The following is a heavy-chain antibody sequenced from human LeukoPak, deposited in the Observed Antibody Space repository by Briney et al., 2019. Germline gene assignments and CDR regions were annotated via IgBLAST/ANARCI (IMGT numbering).Heavy chain of an antibody. J-gene: IGHJ4*02. CDR1: ESTFRTYW. D-gene: IGHD3-3*01. CDR3: ARGLEWLSARYFDY. CDR2: ISSSGSTI. Sequence: GGSLRLSCAASESTFRTYWMSWIRQAPGKGLEWVSYISSSGSTIYYADSVKGRFTISRDNAKNSLYLQMNSLRAEDTAVYYCARGLEWLSARYFDYWGQGTLVTVSS. V-gene: IGHV3-11*04.